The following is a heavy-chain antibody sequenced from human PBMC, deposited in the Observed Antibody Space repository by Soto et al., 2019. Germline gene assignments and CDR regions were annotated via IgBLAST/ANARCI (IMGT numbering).Heavy chain of an antibody. Sequence: SVTLLLTWPSAGCSLSGRSYYLSRNRPPPGKGLEWIGYIPSRGRPFYNPSLTSRGTISAHSSKNQLSLQLTSVTATDTAVYYDVGEQYSGYDFACWRQGTVVT. CDR2: IPSRGRP. D-gene: IGHD5-12*01. J-gene: IGHJ4*02. CDR1: GCSLSGRSYY. V-gene: IGHV4-30-4*01. CDR3: VGEQYSGYDFAC.